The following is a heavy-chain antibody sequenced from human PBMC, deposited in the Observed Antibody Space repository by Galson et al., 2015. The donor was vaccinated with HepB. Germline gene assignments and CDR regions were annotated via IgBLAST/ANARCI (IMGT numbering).Heavy chain of an antibody. CDR3: AKDPQNDPLDTAMGTLDY. Sequence: SLRLSCAASGFTFSSYWMSWVRQAPGKGLEWVSAISGSGGSTYYADSVKGRFTISRDNSKNTLYLQMNSLRAEDTAVYYCAKDPQNDPLDTAMGTLDYWGQGTLVTVSS. V-gene: IGHV3-23*01. CDR2: ISGSGGST. J-gene: IGHJ4*02. D-gene: IGHD5-18*01. CDR1: GFTFSSYW.